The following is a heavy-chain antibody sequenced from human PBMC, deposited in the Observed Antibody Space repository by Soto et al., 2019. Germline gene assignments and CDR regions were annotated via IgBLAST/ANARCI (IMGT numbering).Heavy chain of an antibody. CDR3: ARAAQDYYDSSGYYYPNYYYYGMDV. D-gene: IGHD3-22*01. CDR1: GGTFRSYA. J-gene: IGHJ6*02. V-gene: IGHV1-69*13. Sequence: SVKVSCKASGGTFRSYAISWVRQAPGQGLEWMGGIIPIFGTANYAQKFQGRVTITADESTSTAYMELSSLRSEDTAVYYCARAAQDYYDSSGYYYPNYYYYGMDVWGQGTTVTVSS. CDR2: IIPIFGTA.